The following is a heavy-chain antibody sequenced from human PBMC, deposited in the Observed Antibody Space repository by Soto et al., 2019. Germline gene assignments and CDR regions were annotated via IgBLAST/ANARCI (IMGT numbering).Heavy chain of an antibody. V-gene: IGHV1-18*01. CDR3: ARDEYLYYYDSSGYFRMDG. CDR1: GYTFTSYG. D-gene: IGHD3-22*01. J-gene: IGHJ6*02. CDR2: ISAYNGNT. Sequence: ASVKVSCKASGYTFTSYGISWVRQAPGQGLEWMGWISAYNGNTNYAQKLQGRVTMTTDTSTSTAYMELRSLRSDDTAVYYCARDEYLYYYDSSGYFRMDGWGQGTTVTVSS.